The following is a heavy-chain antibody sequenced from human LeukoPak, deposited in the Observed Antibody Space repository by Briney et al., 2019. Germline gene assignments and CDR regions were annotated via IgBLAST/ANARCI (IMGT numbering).Heavy chain of an antibody. J-gene: IGHJ5*02. CDR2: INHSGST. CDR1: GGSFSGYY. CDR3: ARGGGDIVGWFDP. V-gene: IGHV4-34*01. D-gene: IGHD2-15*01. Sequence: SETLPLTCAVYGGSFSGYYWSWIRQPPGKGLEWIGEINHSGSTNYNPSLKSRVTISVDTSKNQFSLKLSSVTAADTAVYYCARGGGDIVGWFDPWGQGTLVTVSS.